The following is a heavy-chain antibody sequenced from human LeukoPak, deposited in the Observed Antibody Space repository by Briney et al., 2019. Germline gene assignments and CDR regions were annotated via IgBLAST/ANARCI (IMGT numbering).Heavy chain of an antibody. CDR3: ARDGGEGDYFDY. CDR1: GGSISSGSYY. J-gene: IGHJ4*02. CDR2: IYTSGST. V-gene: IGHV4-61*02. D-gene: IGHD3-16*01. Sequence: MTSETLSLTCTVSGGSISSGSYYWSWIRQPAGKGLEWIGRIYTSGSTNYNPSLKSRVTISVDTSMNQFSLKLSSVTAADTAVYYCARDGGEGDYFDYWGQGTLVTVSS.